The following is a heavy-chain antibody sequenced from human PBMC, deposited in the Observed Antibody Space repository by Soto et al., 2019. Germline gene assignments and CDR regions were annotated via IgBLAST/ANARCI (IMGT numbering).Heavy chain of an antibody. CDR3: ARGVRSSYYDFWSGYFATFDY. D-gene: IGHD3-3*01. CDR2: INSDGSST. Sequence: GGSLSLSCAASGFTFSSYWMHWVRQAPGKGLVWVSRINSDGSSTSYADSVKGRFTISRDNAKNTLYLQMNSLRAEDTAVYYCARGVRSSYYDFWSGYFATFDYWGQGTLVTVSS. J-gene: IGHJ4*02. CDR1: GFTFSSYW. V-gene: IGHV3-74*01.